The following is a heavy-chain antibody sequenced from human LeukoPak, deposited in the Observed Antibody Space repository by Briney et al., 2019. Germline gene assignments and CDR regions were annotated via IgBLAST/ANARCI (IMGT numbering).Heavy chain of an antibody. CDR3: AKGDGYNYGYFDY. J-gene: IGHJ4*02. D-gene: IGHD5-18*01. Sequence: GGSLRLSCAASGFTFSNYGIHWVRQVPGKGLEWVAVIWYDGSNKYYADSVKGRFTISRDDSKNTLYLQMNSLRAEDTAVYYCAKGDGYNYGYFDYWGQGTLVTASS. CDR2: IWYDGSNK. V-gene: IGHV3-33*06. CDR1: GFTFSNYG.